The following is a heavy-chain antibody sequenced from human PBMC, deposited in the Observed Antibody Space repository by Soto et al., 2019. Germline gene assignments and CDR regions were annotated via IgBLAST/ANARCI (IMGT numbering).Heavy chain of an antibody. Sequence: ASETLSLTCTVSGGSISSSSYYWGWIRQPPGKGLEWIGSIYYSGSTYYNPSLKSRVTISVDTSKNQFSLKLSSVTAADTAVYYCARHDYDFWSGYLNGDYFDYWGQGTLVTVSS. D-gene: IGHD3-3*01. CDR2: IYYSGST. CDR1: GGSISSSSYY. J-gene: IGHJ4*02. CDR3: ARHDYDFWSGYLNGDYFDY. V-gene: IGHV4-39*01.